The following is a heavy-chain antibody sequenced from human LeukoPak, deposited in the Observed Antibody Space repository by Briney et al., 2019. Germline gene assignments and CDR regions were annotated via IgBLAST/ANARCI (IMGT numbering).Heavy chain of an antibody. Sequence: PGGSLRLSCAASGFTFSTYSMDWVRQAPGKGLEWVSFISSSSSYIYYADSVRGRFTISRDNAKNSVYLQMNSLRADDTAVYYCARVNYDIKRYYFDYWGQGTLVTVSS. V-gene: IGHV3-21*04. J-gene: IGHJ4*02. D-gene: IGHD3-9*01. CDR3: ARVNYDIKRYYFDY. CDR2: ISSSSSYI. CDR1: GFTFSTYS.